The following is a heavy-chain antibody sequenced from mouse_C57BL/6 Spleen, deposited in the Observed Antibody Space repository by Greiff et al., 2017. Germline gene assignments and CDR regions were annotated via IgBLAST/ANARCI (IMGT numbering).Heavy chain of an antibody. J-gene: IGHJ4*01. CDR1: GYTFTDYN. Sequence: VHVKQSGPELVKPGASVKIPCKASGYTFTDYNMDWVKQSHGKSLEWIGDINPNNGGTIYNQKFKGKATLTVDKSSSTAYMELRSLTSEDTAVYYCARMNLGMAMDYWGQGTSVTVSS. CDR2: INPNNGGT. CDR3: ARMNLGMAMDY. V-gene: IGHV1-18*01. D-gene: IGHD3-3*01.